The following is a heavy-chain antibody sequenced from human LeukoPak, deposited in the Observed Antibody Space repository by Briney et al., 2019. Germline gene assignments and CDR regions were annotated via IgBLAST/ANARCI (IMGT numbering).Heavy chain of an antibody. V-gene: IGHV1-8*01. CDR2: TNPNSGNT. D-gene: IGHD1-26*01. J-gene: IGHJ4*02. Sequence: ASVKVSCKASGYTFTSYDINWVRQATGQGLEWMGWTNPNSGNTGYAQKFQGRVTMTRNTSISTAYMELSSLRSEDTAVYYCARGAVGATYTDYWGQGTLVTVSS. CDR1: GYTFTSYD. CDR3: ARGAVGATYTDY.